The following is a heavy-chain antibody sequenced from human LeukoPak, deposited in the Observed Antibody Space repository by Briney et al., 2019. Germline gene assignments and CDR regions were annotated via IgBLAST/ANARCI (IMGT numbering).Heavy chain of an antibody. CDR1: GYTFTSYY. Sequence: LRASVKVSCKASGYTFTSYYMHWVRQAPGQGLEWMGIINPSGGSTSYAQKFQGRVTMTRDTSTSTVYMELSSLRSEDTAVYYCAREEGAYYYDSSDITYYGMDVWGQGTTVTVSS. D-gene: IGHD3-22*01. CDR2: INPSGGST. J-gene: IGHJ6*02. V-gene: IGHV1-46*01. CDR3: AREEGAYYYDSSDITYYGMDV.